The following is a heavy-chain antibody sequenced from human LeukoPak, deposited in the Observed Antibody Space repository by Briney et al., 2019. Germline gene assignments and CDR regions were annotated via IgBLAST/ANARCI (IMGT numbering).Heavy chain of an antibody. J-gene: IGHJ6*02. CDR1: GFTFSNAW. CDR3: TTDPWLAAARPFSYYYYYYGMDV. Sequence: GGSLRLSCAASGFTFSNAWMSWVRQAPGKGLEWVGRIKSKTDGGTTDYAAPVKGRFTISRDDSKNTLYLQMNSLKTEDTAVYYCTTDPWLAAARPFSYYYYYYGMDVWGQGTTVTVSS. CDR2: IKSKTDGGTT. D-gene: IGHD6-6*01. V-gene: IGHV3-15*01.